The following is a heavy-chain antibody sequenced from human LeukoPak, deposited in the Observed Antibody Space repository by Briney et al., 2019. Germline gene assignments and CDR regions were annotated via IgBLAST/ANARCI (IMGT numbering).Heavy chain of an antibody. CDR3: ARGYYDFWSGYYTGFDY. V-gene: IGHV4-34*01. J-gene: IGHJ4*02. CDR2: INHSGST. D-gene: IGHD3-3*01. Sequence: SETLSLTCAVYGGSFSGYYWSWLRQPPGKGLEWIGEINHSGSTNYNPSLKSRVTISVDTSKNQFSLTLSSVTAADTAVYYCARGYYDFWSGYYTGFDYWGQGTLVTVSS. CDR1: GGSFSGYY.